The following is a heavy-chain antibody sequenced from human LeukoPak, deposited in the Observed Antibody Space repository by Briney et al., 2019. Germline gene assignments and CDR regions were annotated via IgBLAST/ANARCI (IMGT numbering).Heavy chain of an antibody. CDR2: ISAYNGNT. D-gene: IGHD5-18*01. CDR3: ARGFAYYVDTAMVDDAFDI. CDR1: GYTFTSYG. V-gene: IGHV1-18*01. Sequence: ASVKVSCKASGYTFTSYGISWVRQAPGQGLEWMGWISAYNGNTNYAQKLQGRVTMTTDTSTSTAYMELRSLRSDGTAVYYCARGFAYYVDTAMVDDAFDIWGQGTMVTVSS. J-gene: IGHJ3*02.